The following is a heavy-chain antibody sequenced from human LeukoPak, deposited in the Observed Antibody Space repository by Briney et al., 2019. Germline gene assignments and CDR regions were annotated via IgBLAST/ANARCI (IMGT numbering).Heavy chain of an antibody. CDR1: GGTFSSYA. CDR3: ARDLAAAVYTSTHPPFAP. V-gene: IGHV1-69*13. J-gene: IGHJ5*02. Sequence: ASVKVSCKASGGTFSSYAISWVRQAPGQGLEWMGGIIPIFGTANYAQKFQGRVTITADESTSTAYMELSSLRSEDTAVYYCARDLAAAVYTSTHPPFAPWGQGTLVTVSS. CDR2: IIPIFGTA. D-gene: IGHD6-13*01.